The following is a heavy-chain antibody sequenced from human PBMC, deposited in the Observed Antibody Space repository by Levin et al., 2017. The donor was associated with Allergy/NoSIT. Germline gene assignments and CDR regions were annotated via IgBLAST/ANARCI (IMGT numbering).Heavy chain of an antibody. D-gene: IGHD2-15*01. Sequence: ASVKVSCKASGYTFTGYYMHWVRQAPGQGLEWMGRINPNSGGTNYAQKFQGRVTMTRDTSISTAYMELSRLRSDDTAVYYCARLEGCYCSGGSCYSRAEYFQHWGQGTLVTVSS. CDR2: INPNSGGT. J-gene: IGHJ1*01. CDR3: ARLEGCYCSGGSCYSRAEYFQH. V-gene: IGHV1-2*06. CDR1: GYTFTGYY.